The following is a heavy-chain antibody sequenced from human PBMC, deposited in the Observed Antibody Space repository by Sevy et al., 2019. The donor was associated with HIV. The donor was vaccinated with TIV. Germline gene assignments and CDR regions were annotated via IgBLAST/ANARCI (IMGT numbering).Heavy chain of an antibody. Sequence: ASVKVSCKASGYTFTGYYMHWVRQAPGQGLEWMGWINPNSGGTNYAQKFQGRVTMTRDTSISTAYMELSRLRSDDTAVYYCARDGRIPQYYYYGMDVWGQGTTVTVFS. CDR2: INPNSGGT. CDR1: GYTFTGYY. D-gene: IGHD2-2*02. V-gene: IGHV1-2*02. CDR3: ARDGRIPQYYYYGMDV. J-gene: IGHJ6*02.